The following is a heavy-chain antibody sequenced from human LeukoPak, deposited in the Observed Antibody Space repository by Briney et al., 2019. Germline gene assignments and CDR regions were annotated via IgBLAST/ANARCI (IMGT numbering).Heavy chain of an antibody. CDR3: ARAMLYYYSSGSYWGTFDY. J-gene: IGHJ4*02. Sequence: PSETLSLTCTVSGGSISSYYWSWLRQPPGKGLEWFGYIYYSGCTNYNPSLKSRVTISGDTSKNHFSLKMSSLNAADTAVYYCARAMLYYYSSGSYWGTFDYWGQGTLVTVSS. D-gene: IGHD3-10*01. V-gene: IGHV4-59*01. CDR1: GGSISSYY. CDR2: IYYSGCT.